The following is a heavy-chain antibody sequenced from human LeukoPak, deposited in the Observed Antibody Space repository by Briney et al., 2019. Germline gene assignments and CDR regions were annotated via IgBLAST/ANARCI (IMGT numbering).Heavy chain of an antibody. CDR3: ARGPYCGGDCYLFDP. CDR2: IYHSGST. CDR1: GGSISSGGYS. D-gene: IGHD2-21*02. J-gene: IGHJ5*02. Sequence: SETPSLTCAVSGGSISSGGYSWSWIRQPPGKGLEWIGYIYHSGSTYYNPSLKSRVTISVDRSKNQFSLKLSSVTAADTAVYYCARGPYCGGDCYLFDPWGQGTLVTVSS. V-gene: IGHV4-30-2*01.